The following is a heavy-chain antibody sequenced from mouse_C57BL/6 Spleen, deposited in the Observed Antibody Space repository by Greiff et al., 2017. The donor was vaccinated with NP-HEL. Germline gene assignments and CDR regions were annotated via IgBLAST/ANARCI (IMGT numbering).Heavy chain of an antibody. CDR3: ARGDSAGRYAMDY. CDR2: IDPSDSYT. D-gene: IGHD6-1*01. J-gene: IGHJ4*01. V-gene: IGHV1-69*01. Sequence: VKLQQPGAELVMPGASVKLSCKASGYTFTSYWMHWVKQRPGQGLEWIGEIDPSDSYTNYNQKFKGKSTLTVDKSSSAAYMQLSSLTSEDSAVYYCARGDSAGRYAMDYWGQGTSVTVSS. CDR1: GYTFTSYW.